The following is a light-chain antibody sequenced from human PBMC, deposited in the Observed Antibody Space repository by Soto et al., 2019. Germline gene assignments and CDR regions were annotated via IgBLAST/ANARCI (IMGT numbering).Light chain of an antibody. V-gene: IGKV3-15*01. CDR2: GAS. CDR1: QSVSSN. J-gene: IGKJ1*01. CDR3: QQYNNWPRT. Sequence: EIVMTQSPATLSASPGERATLSCRASQSVSSNLAGYQQKPGQAPRLLIYGASTRATGIPARFSGSGSGTEFTLTISSLQSEDFAVYYCQQYNNWPRTFGQGTKVEIK.